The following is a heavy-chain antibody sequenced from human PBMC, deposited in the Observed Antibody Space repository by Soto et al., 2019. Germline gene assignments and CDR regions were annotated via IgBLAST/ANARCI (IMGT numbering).Heavy chain of an antibody. CDR1: GGSFSGYY. CDR3: ARDPLAYCGGDCYSVG. V-gene: IGHV4-34*01. CDR2: INHSGST. D-gene: IGHD2-21*02. J-gene: IGHJ4*02. Sequence: ETLPLTCSVYGGSFSGYYWSWIRQPPGKGLEWIGEINHSGSTNYNPSLKSRVTISVDTSKNQFSLKLSSVTAADTAVYYCARDPLAYCGGDCYSVGWGQGTLVTVSS.